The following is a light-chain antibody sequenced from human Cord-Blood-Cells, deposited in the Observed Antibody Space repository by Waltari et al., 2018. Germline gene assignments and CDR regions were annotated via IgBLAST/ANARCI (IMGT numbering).Light chain of an antibody. CDR1: SSDVGGYNY. CDR3: SSYTSSSPVV. J-gene: IGLJ2*01. Sequence: SALTQPAPVSGSPGQSITISCTGTSSDVGGYNYVSWYQQHPGKAPKLMIYEVSNRPSGVSNRFSGSKSGNTASLTISGLQAEDEADYYCSSYTSSSPVVFGGGTKLTVL. CDR2: EVS. V-gene: IGLV2-14*01.